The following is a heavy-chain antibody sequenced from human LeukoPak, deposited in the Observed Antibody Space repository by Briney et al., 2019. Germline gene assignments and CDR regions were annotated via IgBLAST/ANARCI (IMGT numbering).Heavy chain of an antibody. CDR3: ARAASPPDYYYYMDV. Sequence: SETLSLTCTVSGGSISSSSYYWGWIRQPPGKGLEWIGRIYTSGSTNYNPSLKSRVTISVDTSKNQFSLKLSSVTAADTAVYYCARAASPPDYYYYMDVWGKGTTVTVSS. J-gene: IGHJ6*03. CDR1: GGSISSSSYY. CDR2: IYTSGST. V-gene: IGHV4-39*07.